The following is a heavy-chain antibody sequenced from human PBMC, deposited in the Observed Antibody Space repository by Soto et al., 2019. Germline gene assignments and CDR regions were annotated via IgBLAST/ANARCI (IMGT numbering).Heavy chain of an antibody. CDR2: ISGSSNYI. D-gene: IGHD2-8*01. Sequence: EVQLVESGGGLVKPGGSLRLSCAASGFTFSSYSMHWVRQAPGKGLEWVSSISGSSNYIYYADSVRGRFTISRDNAKNSLYLQMNSLRPEDTAVYYCASLGVCWGQGTLVTVSS. CDR1: GFTFSSYS. CDR3: ASLGVC. J-gene: IGHJ4*02. V-gene: IGHV3-21*01.